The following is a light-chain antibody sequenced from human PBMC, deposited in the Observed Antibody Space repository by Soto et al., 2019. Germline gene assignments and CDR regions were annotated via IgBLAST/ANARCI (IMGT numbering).Light chain of an antibody. Sequence: SVLTQPPSASGTPGQRVSISCSGGSSNIGTNTVNWYQHLPGTAPKLLIFSNDERPSGVPDRFSGSKSGTSASLAISGLQSDDEADYYCATWDDSLNGVVFGGGTKVTVL. CDR1: SSNIGTNT. CDR2: SND. CDR3: ATWDDSLNGVV. V-gene: IGLV1-44*01. J-gene: IGLJ2*01.